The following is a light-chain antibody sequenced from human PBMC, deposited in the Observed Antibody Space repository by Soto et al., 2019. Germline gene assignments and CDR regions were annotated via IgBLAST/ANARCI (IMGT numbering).Light chain of an antibody. J-gene: IGLJ3*02. Sequence: QAVVTQPPSVSGAPGQRVTISCTGSSSNIGAYDVHWYQHLPGTAPKLLIYGNANRPSGVPDRFSGSKSGTSASLAINGLQAEDEADYYCQTHDNSLSAWVFGGGTKVTVL. V-gene: IGLV1-40*01. CDR3: QTHDNSLSAWV. CDR1: SSNIGAYD. CDR2: GNA.